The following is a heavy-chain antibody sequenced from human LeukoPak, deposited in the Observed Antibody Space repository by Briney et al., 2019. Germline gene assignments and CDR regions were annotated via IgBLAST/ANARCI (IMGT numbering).Heavy chain of an antibody. CDR1: GGSISSSSYY. CDR2: LYYSGGT. J-gene: IGHJ4*02. D-gene: IGHD6-13*01. Sequence: SETLSLTCTVSGGSISSSSYYWGWIRQPPGKGLEWIVSLYYSGGTYYNPSLKSRVTISVDTSKNQFSLKLSSVTAADTAVYSCARLVPYSSNWYFDYWGQGTLVTVSS. V-gene: IGHV4-39*01. CDR3: ARLVPYSSNWYFDY.